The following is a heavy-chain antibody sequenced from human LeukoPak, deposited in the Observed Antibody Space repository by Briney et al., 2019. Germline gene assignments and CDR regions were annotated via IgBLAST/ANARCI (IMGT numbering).Heavy chain of an antibody. Sequence: PSETLSLTCTVSGGSISSYYWSWIRQPAGKGLEWIGRIYTSGSTNYNASLKSRVSMSVDTSMNQFSLKLSSVTAADTVVFYCARENSGSYREFDYWGQGTLVTVSS. CDR2: IYTSGST. CDR1: GGSISSYY. D-gene: IGHD1-26*01. CDR3: ARENSGSYREFDY. V-gene: IGHV4-4*07. J-gene: IGHJ4*02.